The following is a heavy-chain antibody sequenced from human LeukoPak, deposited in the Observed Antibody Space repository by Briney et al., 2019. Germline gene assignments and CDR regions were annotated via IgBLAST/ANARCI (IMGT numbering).Heavy chain of an antibody. CDR3: ARGTCSGTTCHHTYDY. V-gene: IGHV3-64*01. J-gene: IGHJ4*02. CDR1: GFTFSNHA. Sequence: PGGSLRLSCATSGFTFSNHAMHWVRQAPGEGLEYVSAITRNGGNTYYANSVKGRFTISRDNSKNTLYLQMGSLRAEDMAVYYCARGTCSGTTCHHTYDYWGQGTLVTVSS. CDR2: ITRNGGNT. D-gene: IGHD2-2*01.